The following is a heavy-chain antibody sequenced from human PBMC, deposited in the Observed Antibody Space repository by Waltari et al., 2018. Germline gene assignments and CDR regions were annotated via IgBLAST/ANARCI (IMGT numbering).Heavy chain of an antibody. J-gene: IGHJ2*01. Sequence: QVQLQESGPGLVKPSETLSLTCTVSGGSISSHYWSWIRQPPGTGLGWIGYIYYIGRTNYNHSLKRRVTISGDTSKNQFALKLSSGTAADTAVYYCAREGHIVATIPGFELWGRGTLVTVSS. D-gene: IGHD5-12*01. CDR2: IYYIGRT. CDR3: AREGHIVATIPGFEL. V-gene: IGHV4-59*11. CDR1: GGSISSHY.